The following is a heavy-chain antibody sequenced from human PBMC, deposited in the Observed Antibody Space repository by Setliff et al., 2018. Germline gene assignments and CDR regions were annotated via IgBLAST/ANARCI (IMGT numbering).Heavy chain of an antibody. CDR1: GGSISSSSYY. CDR2: IYYSGST. D-gene: IGHD3-9*01. CDR3: ARLGSGYFDWLFNYYGMDV. J-gene: IGHJ6*02. Sequence: KPSETLSLTCTVSGGSISSSSYYWGWIRQPPGKGLEWIGSIYYSGSTYYNPSLKSRVTISVDTSKNQFSLKLSSVTAADTAVYYCARLGSGYFDWLFNYYGMDVWGQGTTVTVSS. V-gene: IGHV4-39*01.